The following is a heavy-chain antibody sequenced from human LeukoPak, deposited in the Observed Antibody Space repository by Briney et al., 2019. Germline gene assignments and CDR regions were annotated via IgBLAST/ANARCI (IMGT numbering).Heavy chain of an antibody. CDR2: ISSDWTTT. J-gene: IGHJ4*02. Sequence: GGSLRLSCPVSGITFSGYWVHWVRQAPGKGLVWVSRISSDWTTTTYADFVKGRFTISRDDAKNTVYLQMNSLRVEDTAVYYCARVIVFMSTGPHLDYWGQGTLAIVSS. CDR3: ARVIVFMSTGPHLDY. CDR1: GITFSGYW. V-gene: IGHV3-74*01. D-gene: IGHD3-16*01.